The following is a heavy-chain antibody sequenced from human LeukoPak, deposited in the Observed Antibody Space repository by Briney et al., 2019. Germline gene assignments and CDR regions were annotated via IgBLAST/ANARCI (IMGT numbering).Heavy chain of an antibody. CDR2: IYYSGST. Sequence: SETLSLTCTVSGGFISSSSFYWGWIRQSPGKGLEWIGSIYYSGSTYYNPSLKSRLTISVDTSKNQLSLKLSSVTAADTAVCYCARNVSLVWGRRGWFDPWGQGTLVTVSS. CDR1: GGFISSSSFY. D-gene: IGHD3-10*01. CDR3: ARNVSLVWGRRGWFDP. J-gene: IGHJ5*02. V-gene: IGHV4-39*01.